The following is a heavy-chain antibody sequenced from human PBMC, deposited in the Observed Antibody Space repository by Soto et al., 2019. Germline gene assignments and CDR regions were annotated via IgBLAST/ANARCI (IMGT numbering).Heavy chain of an antibody. Sequence: QVQLVESGGGVVQPGRSLRLSCAASGFTFSSYAMHWVRQAPGKGLEWVAVISYDGSNKYYADSVKGRFTISRDNSKNTLYLQMNSLRAEDTAGYYCARVPTVTRNPYYYYYGMDVWGQGTTVTVSS. CDR3: ARVPTVTRNPYYYYYGMDV. CDR2: ISYDGSNK. V-gene: IGHV3-30-3*01. CDR1: GFTFSSYA. D-gene: IGHD4-4*01. J-gene: IGHJ6*02.